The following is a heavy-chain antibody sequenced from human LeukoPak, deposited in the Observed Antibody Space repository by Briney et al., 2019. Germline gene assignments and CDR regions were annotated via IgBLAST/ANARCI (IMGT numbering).Heavy chain of an antibody. CDR1: GFTVSSNY. J-gene: IGHJ3*02. Sequence: GGSLRLSCAASGFTVSSNYMSWVRQAPGKGLEWVGRIKSTVDGGTTDLAAPVKGRFTVSRDDSENTLYLQMSSLKTEDTGVYYCTTGGNVIVSGTRAFDIWGQGTMVTVSS. CDR3: TTGGNVIVSGTRAFDI. CDR2: IKSTVDGGTT. V-gene: IGHV3-15*01. D-gene: IGHD2/OR15-2a*01.